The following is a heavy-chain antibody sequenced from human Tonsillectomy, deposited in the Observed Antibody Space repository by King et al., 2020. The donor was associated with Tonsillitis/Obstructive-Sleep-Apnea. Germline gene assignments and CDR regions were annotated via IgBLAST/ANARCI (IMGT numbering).Heavy chain of an antibody. Sequence: QLQESGPGLVKPSETLSLTCTVSGGSISSYYWSWIRQPPGKGLEWIGYIYYSGSTNYNPSLKSRVTISVDTSKNQFSLKLSSVTAADTAVYYCARGDYYYGMDVWGQGTTVTVSS. CDR1: GGSISSYY. D-gene: IGHD3-16*01. J-gene: IGHJ6*02. CDR3: ARGDYYYGMDV. CDR2: IYYSGST. V-gene: IGHV4-59*01.